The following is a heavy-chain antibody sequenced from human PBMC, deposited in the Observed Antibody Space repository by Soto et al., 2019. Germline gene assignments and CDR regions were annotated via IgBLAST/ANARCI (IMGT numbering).Heavy chain of an antibody. Sequence: GGSLRLSCAASGFTFSSYGMRWVRQAPGKGLEWVAVIWYDGSNKDYADSVKGRFTISRDNSKNTLYLQTNSLRAEDTAVYYCARGRGGGSRPDMDVWGKGTTVNVSS. CDR3: ARGRGGGSRPDMDV. V-gene: IGHV3-33*01. D-gene: IGHD2-15*01. J-gene: IGHJ6*03. CDR1: GFTFSSYG. CDR2: IWYDGSNK.